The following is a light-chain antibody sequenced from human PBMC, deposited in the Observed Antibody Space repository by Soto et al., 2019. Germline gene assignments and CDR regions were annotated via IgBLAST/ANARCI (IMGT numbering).Light chain of an antibody. CDR1: SSDVGGYNY. Sequence: QSALTQPPSASGSPGQSVTISCTGSSSDVGGYNYVSWYQQHPGKAPKLIIYEVTKRPSGVPDRFSGSKSDNTASLTVSGLQAEDEADYYCSSYAGSNNVVFGGGTKLTVL. J-gene: IGLJ3*02. CDR2: EVT. CDR3: SSYAGSNNVV. V-gene: IGLV2-8*01.